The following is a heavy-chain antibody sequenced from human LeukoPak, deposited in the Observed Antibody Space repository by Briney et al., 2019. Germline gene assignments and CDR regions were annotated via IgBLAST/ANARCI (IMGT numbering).Heavy chain of an antibody. D-gene: IGHD6-13*01. CDR2: INPSGGST. Sequence: ASVKASCKASGYTLTSYYMHWVRQAPGQGLEWMGIINPSGGSTTYAQKFQGRVNMTRDTSTNTVYMELGSLRSEDTAVYYCARVAAAGFAYDKFDPWGQGTLVTVSS. CDR1: GYTLTSYY. CDR3: ARVAAAGFAYDKFDP. V-gene: IGHV1-46*01. J-gene: IGHJ5*02.